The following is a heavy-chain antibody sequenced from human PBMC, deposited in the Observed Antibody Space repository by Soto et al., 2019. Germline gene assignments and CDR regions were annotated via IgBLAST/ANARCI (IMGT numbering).Heavy chain of an antibody. J-gene: IGHJ5*02. V-gene: IGHV5-51*01. Sequence: SGESLKISCKGSGYSFISYWIGWVRQMPGRGLEWMGIIYPHDSDTRYSPSFQGQVTISADKSISTAYLQWSSLKASDSAMYYCARLYGSGQWNWFDPWGQGTLVTVSS. D-gene: IGHD3-10*01. CDR2: IYPHDSDT. CDR3: ARLYGSGQWNWFDP. CDR1: GYSFISYW.